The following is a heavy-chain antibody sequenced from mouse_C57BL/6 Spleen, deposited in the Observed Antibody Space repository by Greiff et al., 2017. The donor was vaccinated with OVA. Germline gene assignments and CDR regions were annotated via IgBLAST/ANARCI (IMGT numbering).Heavy chain of an antibody. D-gene: IGHD2-4*01. J-gene: IGHJ3*01. CDR2: ISSGSSTI. V-gene: IGHV5-17*01. CDR1: GFTFSDYG. CDR3: ATYYDYVWFAY. Sequence: EVMLVESGGGLVKPGGSLKLSCAASGFTFSDYGMHWVRQAPEKGLEWVAYISSGSSTIYYADTVKGRFTISRDNAKNTLFLQMTSLRSEDTAMYYCATYYDYVWFAYWGQGTLVTVSA.